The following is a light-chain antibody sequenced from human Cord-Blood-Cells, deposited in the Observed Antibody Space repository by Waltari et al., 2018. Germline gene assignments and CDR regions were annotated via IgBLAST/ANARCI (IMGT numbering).Light chain of an antibody. CDR3: CSYAGSSTLV. Sequence: QSALTQPASVSGSPGQSITISCTGTSSVVGRYNLVSWYQQHPCNAPKLMVYEGSKRPSVVSNRVSGSESGNTASLTISGLQAEDEADYYCCSYAGSSTLVFGGGTKLTVL. CDR1: SSVVGRYNL. V-gene: IGLV2-23*01. J-gene: IGLJ3*02. CDR2: EGS.